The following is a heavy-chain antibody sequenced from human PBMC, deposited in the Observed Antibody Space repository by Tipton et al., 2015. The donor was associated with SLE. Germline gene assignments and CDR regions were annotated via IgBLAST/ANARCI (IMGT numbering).Heavy chain of an antibody. J-gene: IGHJ3*02. V-gene: IGHV4-34*01. CDR3: ARVLGNGQWADI. D-gene: IGHD1-26*01. CDR1: GGSFSGYY. Sequence: TLSLTCAVYGGSFSGYYWSWIRQPPGKGLEWIAFVHSSGSTNYNPSLKSRVTISVDTSKNQFSLQLSSVTAADTAVYYCARVLGNGQWADIWGQGTMVTVSS. CDR2: VHSSGST.